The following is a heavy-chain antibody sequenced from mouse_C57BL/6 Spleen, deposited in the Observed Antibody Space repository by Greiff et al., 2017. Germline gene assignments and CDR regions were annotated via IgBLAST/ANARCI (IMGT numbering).Heavy chain of an antibody. V-gene: IGHV1-76*01. D-gene: IGHD2-3*01. Sequence: VRLQQSGAELVRPGASVKLSCKASGYTFTDYYINWVKQRPGQGLEWIARIYPGSGNTYYNEKFKGKATLTAEKSSSTAYMQLSSLTSEDSAVYFCADGYYWFAYWGQGTLVTVSA. CDR2: IYPGSGNT. CDR3: ADGYYWFAY. CDR1: GYTFTDYY. J-gene: IGHJ3*01.